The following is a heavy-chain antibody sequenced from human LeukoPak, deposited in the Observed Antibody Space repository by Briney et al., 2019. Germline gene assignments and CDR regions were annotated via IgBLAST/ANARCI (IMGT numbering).Heavy chain of an antibody. CDR3: AKGPGVWRGYDYYYMDV. CDR1: GLPFSSYG. CDR2: IRYDESNI. D-gene: IGHD3-3*01. V-gene: IGHV3-30*02. Sequence: PGGPLRLSCAASGLPFSSYGMHWVRQAPGKGLEWVALIRYDESNIYYADSVKRRFPIPRDNSKNTLYLQINSLRAEDTAVYYCAKGPGVWRGYDYYYMDVWGKGTTVTVSS. J-gene: IGHJ6*03.